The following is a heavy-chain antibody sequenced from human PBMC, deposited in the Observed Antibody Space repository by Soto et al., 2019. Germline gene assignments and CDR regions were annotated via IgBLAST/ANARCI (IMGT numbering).Heavy chain of an antibody. D-gene: IGHD3-10*01. V-gene: IGHV3-53*01. CDR1: GLGVRNNY. CDR2: IYNDGTT. Sequence: EVRLEESGGGLIQPGGSLRLSCTAYGLGVRNNYMSWVRQAPGMGLEWVSVIYNDGTTYYADSVKGRFTLSRDTSKNTLSRQMDRLRAEDTAVYYCVRPLPSGRNYGMDVWGQGTTVTVSS. CDR3: VRPLPSGRNYGMDV. J-gene: IGHJ6*02.